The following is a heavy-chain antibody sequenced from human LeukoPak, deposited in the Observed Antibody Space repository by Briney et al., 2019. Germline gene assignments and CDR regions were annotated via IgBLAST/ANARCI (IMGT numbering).Heavy chain of an antibody. CDR2: LDSRGGST. V-gene: IGHV3-74*01. CDR1: GFTFSNTW. J-gene: IGHJ5*02. CDR3: AKAYDYGNWFDP. D-gene: IGHD4/OR15-4a*01. Sequence: GGSVRLSCAASGFTFSNTWMHRVRQAPGKGLVWVSRLDSRGGSTAYADSVKGRFTISRDNAKNTLYLQMNSLKVEDTAVYYCAKAYDYGNWFDPWGQGTLVIVSS.